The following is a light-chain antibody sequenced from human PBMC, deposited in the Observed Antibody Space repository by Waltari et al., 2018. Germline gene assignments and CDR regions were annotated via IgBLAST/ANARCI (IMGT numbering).Light chain of an antibody. CDR1: NSNIGSNV. CDR3: ATWDDRLTGVV. CDR2: SNT. J-gene: IGLJ2*01. Sequence: QSALTQPPSASGTPGQTVTSFCSGGNSNIGSNVVNWYQQVPGTAPKLLIYSNTYRPSGVPDRFSGSKSGTSASLAISGLQSDDEGDYYCATWDDRLTGVVFGGGTKVTVL. V-gene: IGLV1-44*01.